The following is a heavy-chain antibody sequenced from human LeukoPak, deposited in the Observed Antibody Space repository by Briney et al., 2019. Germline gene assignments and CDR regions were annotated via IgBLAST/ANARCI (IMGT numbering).Heavy chain of an antibody. V-gene: IGHV1-46*01. Sequence: ASVKVSCKASGGTFSSYAISWVRQAPGQGLEWMGIINPSGGSTSYAQKFQGRVTMTRDMSTSTVYMELSSLRSGDTAVYYCARSSVTLPFDYWGQGTLVTVSS. CDR1: GGTFSSYA. CDR2: INPSGGST. J-gene: IGHJ4*02. D-gene: IGHD4-17*01. CDR3: ARSSVTLPFDY.